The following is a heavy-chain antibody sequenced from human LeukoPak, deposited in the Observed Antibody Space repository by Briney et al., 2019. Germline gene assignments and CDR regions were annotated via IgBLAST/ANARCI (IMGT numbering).Heavy chain of an antibody. V-gene: IGHV4-39*01. CDR2: IYYSGST. Sequence: SETLSLTCTVSGGSISSGSYYWGRIRQPPGKGLEWIGSIYYSGSTYQNPSLKSRVTISVDTSKNQFSLKLSSVTAADTAVYYCARPSREGSGWYDFDYWGQGTLVTVSS. CDR1: GGSISSGSYY. J-gene: IGHJ4*02. D-gene: IGHD6-19*01. CDR3: ARPSREGSGWYDFDY.